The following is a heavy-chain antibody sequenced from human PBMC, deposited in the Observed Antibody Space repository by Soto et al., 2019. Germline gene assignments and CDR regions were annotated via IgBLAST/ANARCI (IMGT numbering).Heavy chain of an antibody. V-gene: IGHV5-51*01. CDR3: ARGGIYVDIVATIPNYFDY. Sequence: PGESLKISCKGSGYSFTSYWIGWVRQMPGKGLEWMGIIYPGDSDTRYSPSFQGQVTISADKSISTAYLQWSSLKASDTAMYYCARGGIYVDIVATIPNYFDYWGQGTLVTVSS. D-gene: IGHD5-12*01. CDR2: IYPGDSDT. J-gene: IGHJ4*02. CDR1: GYSFTSYW.